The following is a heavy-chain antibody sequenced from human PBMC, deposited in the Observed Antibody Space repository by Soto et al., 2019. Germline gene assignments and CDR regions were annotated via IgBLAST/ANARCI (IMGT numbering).Heavy chain of an antibody. J-gene: IGHJ4*02. CDR2: IYYSGST. V-gene: IGHV4-31*03. Sequence: LSLTCTVSGGSISSGGYYWSWIRQHPGKGLEWIGYIYYSGSTYYNPSLKSRVTISVDTSKNQFSLKLSSVTAADTAVYYCARDVQGGKINIWGQGTLVTVSS. D-gene: IGHD3-10*02. CDR3: ARDVQGGKINI. CDR1: GGSISSGGYY.